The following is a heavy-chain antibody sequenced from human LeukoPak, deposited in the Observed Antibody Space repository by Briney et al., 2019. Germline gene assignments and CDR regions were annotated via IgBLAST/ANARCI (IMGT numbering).Heavy chain of an antibody. CDR3: ARGRAVDQAFDF. CDR2: INPNSGGT. J-gene: IGHJ4*02. D-gene: IGHD4-23*01. CDR1: GYTFTGYY. V-gene: IGHV1-2*02. Sequence: GASVKVSCKASGYTFTGYYMHWVRQAPGQGLEWMGWINPNSGGTNYAQKFQGRVTMTRDTSISTAYMELRSLRSDDTAVYYCARGRAVDQAFDFWGQGTLVTVSS.